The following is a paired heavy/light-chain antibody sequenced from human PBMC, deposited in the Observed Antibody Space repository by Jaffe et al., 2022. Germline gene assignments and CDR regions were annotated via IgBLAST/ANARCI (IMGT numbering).Light chain of an antibody. Sequence: SYELTQLPSVSVSPGQTARITCSGDVLGENYADWYQQKPGQAPELVIYEDSERYPGIPERFSGSTSGNTTTLTISRVLTEDEADYYCLSGDEDNKVFGTGTKVTVL. CDR3: LSGDEDNKV. CDR1: VLGENY. V-gene: IGLV3-22*01. CDR2: EDS. J-gene: IGLJ1*01.
Heavy chain of an antibody. Sequence: EVQLVESGGGLVQPGGSLKLSCAASGFTFSGSAMHWVRQASGKGLEWVGRIRSKANSYATAYAASVKGRFTISRDDSKNTAYLQMNSLKTEDTAVYYCTIRIAVAGTGFWHAFDIWGQGTMVTVSS. CDR2: IRSKANSYAT. J-gene: IGHJ3*02. CDR1: GFTFSGSA. V-gene: IGHV3-73*02. D-gene: IGHD6-19*01. CDR3: TIRIAVAGTGFWHAFDI.